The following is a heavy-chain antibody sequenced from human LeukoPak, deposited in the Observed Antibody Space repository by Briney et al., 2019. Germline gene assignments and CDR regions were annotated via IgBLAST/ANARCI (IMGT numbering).Heavy chain of an antibody. D-gene: IGHD3-22*01. V-gene: IGHV1-46*01. CDR3: ARDPDITMIVVGMPDY. J-gene: IGHJ4*02. Sequence: EASVKVSCKASGYTFTSYGISWVRQAPGQGLEWMGIINPSGGSTSYAQKFQGRVTMTRDTSTSTVYMELSSLRSEDTAVYYCARDPDITMIVVGMPDYWGQGTLVTVSS. CDR1: GYTFTSYG. CDR2: INPSGGST.